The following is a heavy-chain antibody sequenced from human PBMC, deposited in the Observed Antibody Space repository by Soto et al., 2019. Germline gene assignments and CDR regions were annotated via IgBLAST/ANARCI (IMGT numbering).Heavy chain of an antibody. J-gene: IGHJ4*02. CDR1: GGSFSGYY. D-gene: IGHD4-17*01. CDR2: INPSGST. CDR3: ARGRDGGAAN. Sequence: QVQLQQWGAGLLKPSETLSLTCAVYGGSFSGYYWSWIRQPPGKGLEWIVEINPSGSTNYTPSLKSRVTMSGDTPKNQFSLKLTSVTAADTAVYSCARGRDGGAANWGQGTLVTVSS. V-gene: IGHV4-34*01.